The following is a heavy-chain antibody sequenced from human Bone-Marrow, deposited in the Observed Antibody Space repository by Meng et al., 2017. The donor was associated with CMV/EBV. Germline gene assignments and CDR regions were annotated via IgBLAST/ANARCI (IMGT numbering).Heavy chain of an antibody. J-gene: IGHJ5*02. Sequence: GESLKISCAASGFTFSSYSINWVRQAPGKGLEWVSYISSRSTTIHYADSVKGRFTVSRDNAKKSLYLQMNSLRAEDTAVYYCARVRAINWNHEFLSLRWFDPWGQGTLVTVSS. CDR2: ISSRSTTI. CDR1: GFTFSSYS. V-gene: IGHV3-48*04. D-gene: IGHD1-14*01. CDR3: ARVRAINWNHEFLSLRWFDP.